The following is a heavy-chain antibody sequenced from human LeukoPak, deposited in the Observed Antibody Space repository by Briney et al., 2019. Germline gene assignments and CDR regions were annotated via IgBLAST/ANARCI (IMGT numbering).Heavy chain of an antibody. V-gene: IGHV3-48*03. J-gene: IGHJ4*02. CDR3: ARRACSGGSCYFDY. CDR2: ISSSGSTI. D-gene: IGHD2-15*01. Sequence: GGSLRLSCAASGFTFSSYEMNWVRQAPGKGLEWVSYISSSGSTIYYADSVKGRFTISRHNAKNSLYLQVNSQRAEDAAVYYCARRACSGGSCYFDYLGQGSLVTVPS. CDR1: GFTFSSYE.